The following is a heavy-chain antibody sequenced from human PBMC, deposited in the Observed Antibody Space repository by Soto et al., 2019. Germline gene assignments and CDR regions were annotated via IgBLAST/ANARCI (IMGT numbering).Heavy chain of an antibody. Sequence: QVQLVQSGAEEKKPGASVKVSCKASGYTFTSYAMHWVRQDPGQRLEWMGWINAGNGNTKYSQKFQGRVTITRDTYASTAYMALSSLRSEDTAVYYCARSIVVVTALVYWGQGTLVTVSS. J-gene: IGHJ4*02. CDR3: ARSIVVVTALVY. CDR1: GYTFTSYA. V-gene: IGHV1-3*05. D-gene: IGHD2-21*02. CDR2: INAGNGNT.